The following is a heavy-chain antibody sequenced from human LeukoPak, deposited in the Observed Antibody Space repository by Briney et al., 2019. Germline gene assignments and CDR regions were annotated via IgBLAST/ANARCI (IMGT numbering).Heavy chain of an antibody. CDR3: AKGAQWLAPRPSFDY. CDR1: GFTFSSYE. CDR2: ISGSGGST. V-gene: IGHV3-23*01. J-gene: IGHJ4*02. Sequence: PGESLRLSCAASGFTFSSYEMNWVRQAPGKGLEWVSAISGSGGSTYYADSVKGRFTISRDNSKNTLYLQMNSLRAEDTAVYYCAKGAQWLAPRPSFDYWGQGTLVTVSS. D-gene: IGHD6-19*01.